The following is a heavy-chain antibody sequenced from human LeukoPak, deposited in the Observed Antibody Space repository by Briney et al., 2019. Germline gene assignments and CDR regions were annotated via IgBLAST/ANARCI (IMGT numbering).Heavy chain of an antibody. V-gene: IGHV4-4*09. CDR3: ARLTRGSSAAGNFDY. CDR2: IYTSGST. Sequence: SETLSLTCTVSGGSISSYYWSWIRQPPGKGLEWIGYIYTSGSTNYNPSLKSRVTISVDTSKNQFSLKLSSVTAADTAVYYCARLTRGSSAAGNFDYWGQGTLVTVSS. CDR1: GGSISSYY. D-gene: IGHD6-6*01. J-gene: IGHJ4*02.